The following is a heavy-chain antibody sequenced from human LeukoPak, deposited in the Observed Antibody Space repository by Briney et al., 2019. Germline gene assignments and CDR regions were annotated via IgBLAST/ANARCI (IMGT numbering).Heavy chain of an antibody. Sequence: SQTLSLTCAISGDSVSSDSAAWNWIRQSPSRGLEWLGRTYYRSKWYNGYALSVKGRVTINPDTSKNQLSLQLNSVTPEDTAVYYCAREGSRGYKSDTAMRWGDHNYYYMDVWGKGTTVTVSS. CDR3: AREGSRGYKSDTAMRWGDHNYYYMDV. CDR2: TYYRSKWYN. D-gene: IGHD5-18*01. J-gene: IGHJ6*03. CDR1: GDSVSSDSAA. V-gene: IGHV6-1*01.